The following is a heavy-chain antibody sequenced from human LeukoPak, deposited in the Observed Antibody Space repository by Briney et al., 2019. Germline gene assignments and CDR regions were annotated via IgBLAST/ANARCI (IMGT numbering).Heavy chain of an antibody. D-gene: IGHD2-15*01. CDR3: AHSLRRPSCSGGNCYYFDY. J-gene: IGHJ4*02. V-gene: IGHV2-5*02. Sequence: SGPTLVNPTQTLPLTCTVTGFSITTNGVGVSWIRQAPGKALEWLAIIFWDGDRRYNSSLRSRLTITSDNSKNQVVLTMTNMDPVDTATYFCAHSLRRPSCSGGNCYYFDYWGQGTLVTVSS. CDR1: GFSITTNGVG. CDR2: IFWDGDR.